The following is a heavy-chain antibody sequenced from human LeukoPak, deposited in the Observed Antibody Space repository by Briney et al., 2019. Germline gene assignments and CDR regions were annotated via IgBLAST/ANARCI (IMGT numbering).Heavy chain of an antibody. CDR2: ISGSGGST. CDR1: GFTFYSFA. D-gene: IGHD2-15*01. V-gene: IGHV3-23*01. J-gene: IGHJ4*02. Sequence: PGGSLKLSCSASGFTFYSFAMSWVRQAPGKGLEWGSAISGSGGSTYYADSVKGRFTISRDNPKNTLYLQMNSLRAEDTAVYYCAKDEPGYCSGGSCYAGLDYWGQGTLVTVSS. CDR3: AKDEPGYCSGGSCYAGLDY.